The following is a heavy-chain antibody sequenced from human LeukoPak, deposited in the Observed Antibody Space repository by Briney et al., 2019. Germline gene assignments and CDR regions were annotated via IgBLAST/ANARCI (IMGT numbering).Heavy chain of an antibody. CDR2: IWDDGSKK. Sequence: GRSLRLSCAASGFTFSSYGMHWVRQAPVKGVEGVAVIWDDGSKKYYADSVKGRFTISRDNSKNTVYLQMNSLRVEDTALYYCARDLGRGNTPFDYWGQGILVTVSS. J-gene: IGHJ4*02. CDR1: GFTFSSYG. V-gene: IGHV3-33*01. D-gene: IGHD3-16*01. CDR3: ARDLGRGNTPFDY.